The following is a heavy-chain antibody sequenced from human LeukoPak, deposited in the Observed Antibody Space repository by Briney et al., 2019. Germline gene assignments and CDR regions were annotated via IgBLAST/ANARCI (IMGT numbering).Heavy chain of an antibody. D-gene: IGHD4-23*01. J-gene: IGHJ4*02. V-gene: IGHV4-59*12. CDR1: GGSISSYY. Sequence: SETLSLTCTVSGGSISSYYWSWIRQPPGKGLEWIGYIYYSGSTNYNPSLKSRVTISVDTSKNQFSLKLSSVTAADTAVYYCARDRNGGNDYWGQGTLVTVSS. CDR2: IYYSGST. CDR3: ARDRNGGNDY.